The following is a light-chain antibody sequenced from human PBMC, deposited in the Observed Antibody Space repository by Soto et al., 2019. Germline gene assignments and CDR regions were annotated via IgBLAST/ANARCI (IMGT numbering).Light chain of an antibody. CDR1: QSVTSSY. Sequence: EIVLTQSPGTLSLSPGERATLSCRASQSVTSSYLAWYQHKRGQAPRLLIYGASSRATGIPDRFSGSGSGPDFTLTISRLEPEDFAVYYCQQYNNWPPWTFGQGTKVDIK. V-gene: IGKV3-20*01. J-gene: IGKJ1*01. CDR3: QQYNNWPPWT. CDR2: GAS.